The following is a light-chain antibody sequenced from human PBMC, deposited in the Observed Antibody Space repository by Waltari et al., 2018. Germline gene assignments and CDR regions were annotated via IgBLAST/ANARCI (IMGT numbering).Light chain of an antibody. CDR2: AAS. CDR1: QSISSD. Sequence: DIQMTQSPSSLSASVGDRVTIPCRASQSISSDLNWYQQKPGKAPQLLIYAASSLQSGVPSRFSGSGSGTDFTLTISSLQPEDFATYYCQQSYSTPPTFGQGTKVEIK. V-gene: IGKV1-39*01. J-gene: IGKJ1*01. CDR3: QQSYSTPPT.